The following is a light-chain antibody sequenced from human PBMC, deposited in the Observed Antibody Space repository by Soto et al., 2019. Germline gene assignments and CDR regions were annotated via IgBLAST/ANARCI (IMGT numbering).Light chain of an antibody. V-gene: IGKV3-20*01. J-gene: IGKJ2*01. CDR1: QSVSSSY. Sequence: EIVLTQSPGTLSLSPGERATLSCRASQSVSSSYLAWYQQKPGQAPRLLIYRASNRATGIPDRLSGSGSGTEFTLTISSLQSEDFAVYYCHHYNSWPYTFGQGTKVDIK. CDR3: HHYNSWPYT. CDR2: RAS.